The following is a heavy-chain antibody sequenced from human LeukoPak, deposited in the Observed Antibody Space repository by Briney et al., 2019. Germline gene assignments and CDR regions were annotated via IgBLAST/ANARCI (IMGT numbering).Heavy chain of an antibody. V-gene: IGHV3-21*01. CDR2: ISSTSSYS. CDR1: GFTFSRYS. J-gene: IGHJ4*02. CDR3: ARDLGYGYFDY. D-gene: IGHD2-15*01. Sequence: GGSLRLSCAVSGFTFSRYSMNWVSQAPGKGLECVSSISSTSSYSYHADSVKGRFTISRDNANNSLFLQMSSLRAGDTAVYYCARDLGYGYFDYWGQGTLVIVSS.